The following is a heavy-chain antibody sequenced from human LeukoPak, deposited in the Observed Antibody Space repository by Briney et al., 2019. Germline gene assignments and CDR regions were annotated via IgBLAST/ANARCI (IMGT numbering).Heavy chain of an antibody. J-gene: IGHJ4*02. CDR1: GFTFNSYA. CDR2: IVGDTVT. V-gene: IGHV3-23*01. Sequence: GGSLRHSCAASGFTFNSYAMSWVRLAPGDGLEWVSAIVGDTVTFYTDSVKGRFTISRDNSKNTLYLQMNGLRAEDTAIYYCAKGSAQWELYDYWGQGTLVTVSS. CDR3: AKGSAQWELYDY. D-gene: IGHD4-23*01.